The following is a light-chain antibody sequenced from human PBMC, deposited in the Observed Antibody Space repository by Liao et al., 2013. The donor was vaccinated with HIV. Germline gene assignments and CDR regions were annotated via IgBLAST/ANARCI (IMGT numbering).Light chain of an antibody. CDR2: EDT. CDR3: QAWDSNTAAYV. J-gene: IGLJ1*01. V-gene: IGLV3-1*01. CDR1: KLGEKY. Sequence: SYVVTQPPSVSVSPGQTATITCSGDKLGEKYASWYQQKPGQSPVLVIYEDTKRPSGIPGRFSGSNSGNTATLTISGTQAMDEADYYCQAWDSNTAAYVFGTGTKVTVL.